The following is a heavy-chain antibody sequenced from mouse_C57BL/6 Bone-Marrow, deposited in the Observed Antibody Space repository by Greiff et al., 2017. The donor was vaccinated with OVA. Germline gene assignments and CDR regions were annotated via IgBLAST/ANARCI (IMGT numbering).Heavy chain of an antibody. CDR3: ARYPFYYDYDWYFDV. J-gene: IGHJ1*03. V-gene: IGHV3-8*01. CDR1: GYSITSDY. CDR2: ISYSGST. D-gene: IGHD2-4*01. Sequence: EVKVVESGPGLAKPSQTLSLTCSVTGYSITSDYWNWIRKFPGNKLEYMGYISYSGSTYYNPSLKSRISITRDTSKNQYYLQLNSVTTEDTATYYCARYPFYYDYDWYFDVWGTGTTVTVSS.